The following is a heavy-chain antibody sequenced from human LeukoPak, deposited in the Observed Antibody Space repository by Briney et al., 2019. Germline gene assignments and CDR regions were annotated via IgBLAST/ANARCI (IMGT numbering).Heavy chain of an antibody. CDR3: ARDQNDISTGYYNARVDY. J-gene: IGHJ4*02. D-gene: IGHD3-9*01. Sequence: GSLRLSCAASGFTFSSYSMNWVRQAPGKGLEWVSAISGSGDSTFYADSVKGRFTISRDNAKSSLYLQMNSLRAEDTAVYYCARDQNDISTGYYNARVDYWGQGTLVTVSS. CDR1: GFTFSSYS. CDR2: ISGSGDST. V-gene: IGHV3-21*01.